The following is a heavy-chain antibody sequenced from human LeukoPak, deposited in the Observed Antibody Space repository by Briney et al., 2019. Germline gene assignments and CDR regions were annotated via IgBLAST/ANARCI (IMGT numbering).Heavy chain of an antibody. Sequence: ASVKVSCKASGYTFTSYDINWVRQATGQGLEWMGWMNPNSGNTGYAQKFQGRVTMTRNTSISTAYMELSSLRPEDTAVYYCARGQPAEYYMDVWGKGTTVTVSS. V-gene: IGHV1-8*01. CDR1: GYTFTSYD. CDR2: MNPNSGNT. J-gene: IGHJ6*03. D-gene: IGHD2-2*01. CDR3: ARGQPAEYYMDV.